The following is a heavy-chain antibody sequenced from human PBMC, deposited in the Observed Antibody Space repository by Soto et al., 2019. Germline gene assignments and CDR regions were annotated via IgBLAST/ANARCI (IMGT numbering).Heavy chain of an antibody. CDR3: ARSVRSGSFPYYYYAMDV. V-gene: IGHV3-74*01. CDR2: IKSDGSST. J-gene: IGHJ6*02. Sequence: GGSLRLSCAASGFTSSNYGMHWVRQAPGKGLVWVSHIKSDGSSTNYADSVKGRFTISRDNAKNTLDLQMHGLRAEDMAVYYCARSVRSGSFPYYYYAMDVWGQGTTVTVSS. CDR1: GFTSSNYG. D-gene: IGHD3-10*01.